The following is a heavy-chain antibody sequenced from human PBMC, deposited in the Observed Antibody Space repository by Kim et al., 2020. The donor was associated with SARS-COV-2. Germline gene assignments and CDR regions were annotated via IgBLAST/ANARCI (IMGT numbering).Heavy chain of an antibody. J-gene: IGHJ6*03. CDR3: ARVTIFGSYYYYYYMDV. Sequence: SVKVSCKASGGTFSSYAISWVRQAPGQGLEWMGRIIPILGIANYAQKFQGRVTITADKSTSTAYMELSSLRSEDTAVYYCARVTIFGSYYYYYYMDVWGKGTTVTVSS. V-gene: IGHV1-69*04. CDR2: IIPILGIA. CDR1: GGTFSSYA. D-gene: IGHD3-3*01.